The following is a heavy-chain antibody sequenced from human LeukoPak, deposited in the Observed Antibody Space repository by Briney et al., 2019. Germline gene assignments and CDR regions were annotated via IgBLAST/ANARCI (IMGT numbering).Heavy chain of an antibody. D-gene: IGHD2/OR15-2a*01. CDR1: GGSITNTISY. Sequence: SATLSLTCTVSGGSITNTISYWAWIRQSPGRGLEWIGSIYFNGGSTYYNPSLKTRATLLLDTSRNQFSLNLRSVTAADTGVYYCARPMYNSWDRFDPWGQGTQVTVSS. V-gene: IGHV4-39*01. CDR2: IYFNGGST. CDR3: ARPMYNSWDRFDP. J-gene: IGHJ5*02.